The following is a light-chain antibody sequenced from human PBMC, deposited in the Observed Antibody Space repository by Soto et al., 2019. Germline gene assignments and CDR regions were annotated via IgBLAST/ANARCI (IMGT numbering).Light chain of an antibody. J-gene: IGKJ2*01. CDR1: QSVSNS. Sequence: EIVLTQSPATLSLSPGERATLSCRASQSVSNSLAWYQQKPGQAPRLLIYDASSSATGFPARFSGSGSGTDFTLTISSLEPDDFAVYYCQQRSSWPRTFGQGTKLEIK. CDR2: DAS. CDR3: QQRSSWPRT. V-gene: IGKV3-11*01.